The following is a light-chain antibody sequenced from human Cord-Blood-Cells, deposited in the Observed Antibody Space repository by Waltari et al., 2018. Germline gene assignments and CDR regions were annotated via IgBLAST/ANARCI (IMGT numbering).Light chain of an antibody. V-gene: IGKV1-39*01. Sequence: DIQTTQSSSSLSASVGHRVTITCRASQSSSSYLNWYQQKPGKAPKLLIYAESSLQSGVPSRFSGSGSGTDFTLTISSLQPEDFATYYCQQSYSTPYTFGQGTKLEIK. CDR3: QQSYSTPYT. CDR1: QSSSSY. CDR2: AES. J-gene: IGKJ2*01.